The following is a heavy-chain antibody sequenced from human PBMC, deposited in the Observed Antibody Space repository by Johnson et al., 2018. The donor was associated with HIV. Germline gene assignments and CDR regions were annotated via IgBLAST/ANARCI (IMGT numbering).Heavy chain of an antibody. CDR3: ARGEMATTYHDAFDI. J-gene: IGHJ3*02. CDR1: GFTFDDYG. Sequence: VQLVESGGGVVQPGGSLRLSCVASGFTFDDYGMSWVRQVPGKGLEWVSGINWNGDSTAYADFVNGRFTISRDNSKNTVYLQMNSLRAEDTAVYYCARGEMATTYHDAFDIWGQGTMVTVSS. D-gene: IGHD5-24*01. V-gene: IGHV3-20*04. CDR2: INWNGDST.